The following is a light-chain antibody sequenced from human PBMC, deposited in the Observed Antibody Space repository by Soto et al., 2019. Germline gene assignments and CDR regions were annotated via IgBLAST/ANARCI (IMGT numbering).Light chain of an antibody. CDR2: ENN. CDR1: SSNIGAGYD. J-gene: IGLJ3*02. Sequence: QSVLTQPPSVSGAPGQRVTISCTGSSSNIGAGYDVHWYHQLPGTAPKLLIYENNNRPSGVPDRISGSKSGTSASLAITGHQAEDEADYYCQSYDSRLSSWVFGGGTKLTVL. CDR3: QSYDSRLSSWV. V-gene: IGLV1-40*01.